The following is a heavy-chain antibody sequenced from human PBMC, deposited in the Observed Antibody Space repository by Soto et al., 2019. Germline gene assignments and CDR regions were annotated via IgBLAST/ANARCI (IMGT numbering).Heavy chain of an antibody. D-gene: IGHD2-15*01. CDR1: GFTFSSYA. CDR3: ARVGYPNYGMDV. CDR2: ISYDGSNK. V-gene: IGHV3-30-3*01. J-gene: IGHJ6*02. Sequence: QVQLVESGGGVVQPGRSLRLSCAASGFTFSSYAMHWVRQAPGKGLEWVAVISYDGSNKYYADSVKGRFTISRDNSKNTLYLQMNSLRAEDTAVYYCARVGYPNYGMDVWGQGTTVTVSS.